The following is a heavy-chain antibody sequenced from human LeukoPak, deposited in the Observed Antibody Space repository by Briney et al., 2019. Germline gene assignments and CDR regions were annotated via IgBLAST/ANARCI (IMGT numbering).Heavy chain of an antibody. CDR1: GYTFSSCG. D-gene: IGHD3-22*01. V-gene: IGHV1-18*01. Sequence: GASVKVSCKASGYTFSSCGITWVRQAPGQGLEWMGWISAYNGNTNYAQNLRGRVTMTPDTSTSPAYMELRSLRSHDTAVYYCARKRYYYDSSGYYDFDYWGQGTLLTVSS. J-gene: IGHJ4*02. CDR2: ISAYNGNT. CDR3: ARKRYYYDSSGYYDFDY.